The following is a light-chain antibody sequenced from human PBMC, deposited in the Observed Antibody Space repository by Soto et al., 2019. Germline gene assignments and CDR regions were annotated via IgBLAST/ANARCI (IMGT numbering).Light chain of an antibody. V-gene: IGLV2-14*01. J-gene: IGLJ1*01. CDR1: GSDVGAYHY. CDR2: QVT. Sequence: QSVLTQPASVSGSPGQSITISCTGTGSDVGAYHYVSWYQHHPGKAPKLIIYQVTNRPSGISDRFSASKSGVTASLTISGLRADDEADYYCTSYSSTDTFYVFGSGTKVTVL. CDR3: TSYSSTDTFYV.